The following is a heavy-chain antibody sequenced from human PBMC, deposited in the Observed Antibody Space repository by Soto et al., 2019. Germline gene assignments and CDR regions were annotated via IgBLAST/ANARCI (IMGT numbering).Heavy chain of an antibody. J-gene: IGHJ4*02. Sequence: GGSLRLSCAASGFTFSSYWMSWVRQAPGKGLEWVANIKQDGSEKYYVDSVKGRFTISRDNAKNSLFLQMNSLRAEDTAVYYCSLESFEGPGIFDYWGQGTLVTVSS. CDR3: SLESFEGPGIFDY. V-gene: IGHV3-7*01. CDR1: GFTFSSYW. D-gene: IGHD6-13*01. CDR2: IKQDGSEK.